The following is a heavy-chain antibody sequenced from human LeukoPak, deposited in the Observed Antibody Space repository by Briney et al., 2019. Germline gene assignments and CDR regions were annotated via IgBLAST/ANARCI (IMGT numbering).Heavy chain of an antibody. CDR1: GFTFSSYA. J-gene: IGHJ4*02. D-gene: IGHD2-2*01. CDR3: ARDPLSSTSSHYDY. V-gene: IGHV3-30-3*01. Sequence: PGGSLRLSCAASGFTFSSYALHWVRQAPGKGLEWVAVISYDGSNKYYADSVKGRFTISRDNSKNTLYLQMNSLRAEDTAVYYCARDPLSSTSSHYDYWGQGTLVTVSS. CDR2: ISYDGSNK.